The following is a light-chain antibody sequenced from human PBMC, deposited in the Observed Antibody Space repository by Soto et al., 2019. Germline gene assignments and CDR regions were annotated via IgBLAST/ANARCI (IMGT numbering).Light chain of an antibody. CDR3: QQSSNWLLT. Sequence: EIVLTQSAATLSWSPGERATLSWRASQSGSSYLAWYQQQPGQAPRLLIYDASNRATGIPARFSGSGYGTDFHPTISRLATEDFAVYCCQQSSNWLLTFGGGTKVDIK. V-gene: IGKV3-11*01. CDR1: QSGSSY. J-gene: IGKJ4*01. CDR2: DAS.